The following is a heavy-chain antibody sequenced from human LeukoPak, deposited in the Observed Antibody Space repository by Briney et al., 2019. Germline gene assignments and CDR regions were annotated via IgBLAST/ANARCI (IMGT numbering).Heavy chain of an antibody. Sequence: GGSLRLSCAASGFTFSNYVMSWVRQAPGKGLEWVSCITGSGGSTYYADSVKGRFTIFRDNSKNTLYLQMNSLRAEDTAVYFCAKKDYDFWSAYSYWGQGTLVTVSS. CDR3: AKKDYDFWSAYSY. J-gene: IGHJ4*02. D-gene: IGHD3-3*01. V-gene: IGHV3-23*01. CDR1: GFTFSNYV. CDR2: ITGSGGST.